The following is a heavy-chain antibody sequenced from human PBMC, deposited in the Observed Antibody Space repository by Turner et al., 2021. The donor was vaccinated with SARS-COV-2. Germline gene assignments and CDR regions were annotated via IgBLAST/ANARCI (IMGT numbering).Heavy chain of an antibody. CDR3: ARGQSRGFYGSGNRRFDY. Sequence: QVQLQQWVAGLVKPSATLSLTCGVSGGSFCTYYWSWIRPSPGMGVEWIAEIKRRETTNYSPSLKSRVTIAEDTPKRQITLNLTSGTDADTAIYFCARGQSRGFYGSGNRRFDYWGQGTQVTVSS. V-gene: IGHV4-34*01. D-gene: IGHD3-10*01. J-gene: IGHJ4*02. CDR1: GGSFCTYY. CDR2: IKRRETT.